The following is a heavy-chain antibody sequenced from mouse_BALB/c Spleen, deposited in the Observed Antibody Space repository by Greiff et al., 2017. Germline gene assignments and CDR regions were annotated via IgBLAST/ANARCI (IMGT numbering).Heavy chain of an antibody. V-gene: IGHV14-3*02. CDR2: IDPANGNT. CDR1: GFNIKDTY. CDR3: ATCGNFYAMDY. D-gene: IGHD2-1*01. Sequence: VQLKESGAELVKPGASVKLSCTASGFNIKDTYMHWVKQRPEQGLEWIGRIDPANGNTKYDPKFQGKATITADTSSNTAYLQLSSLTSEDTAVYYCATCGNFYAMDYWGQGTSVTVSS. J-gene: IGHJ4*01.